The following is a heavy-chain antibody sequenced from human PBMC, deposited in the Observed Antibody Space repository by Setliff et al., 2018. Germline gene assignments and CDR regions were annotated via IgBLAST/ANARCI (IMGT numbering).Heavy chain of an antibody. CDR2: ISAYNGNT. D-gene: IGHD2-2*01. J-gene: IGHJ6*02. CDR1: GYTSTSYG. V-gene: IGHV1-18*01. Sequence: GASVKVSCKASGYTSTSYGISWVRQAPGQGLEWMGWISAYNGNTNYAQKLQGRVTMTTDTSTSTAYMELRSLRSDDTAVYYCARALGYCSSTSCPYYYGMDVWGQGTTVTVSS. CDR3: ARALGYCSSTSCPYYYGMDV.